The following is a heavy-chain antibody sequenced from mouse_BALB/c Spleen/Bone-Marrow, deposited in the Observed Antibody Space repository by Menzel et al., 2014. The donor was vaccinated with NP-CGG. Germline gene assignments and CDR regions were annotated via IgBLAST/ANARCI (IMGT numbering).Heavy chain of an antibody. D-gene: IGHD4-1*01. CDR3: ASNWDYAMDY. CDR2: IWSGGST. CDR1: GFSLTSYG. V-gene: IGHV2-2*02. Sequence: VQRVESGPGLVQPSQSLSITCTVSGFSLTSYGVHWVRQSPGKGLEWLGVIWSGGSTDYNAAFISRLSISKDNSKSQVFFKMNSLQANDTAIYYCASNWDYAMDYWGQGTSVTVSS. J-gene: IGHJ4*01.